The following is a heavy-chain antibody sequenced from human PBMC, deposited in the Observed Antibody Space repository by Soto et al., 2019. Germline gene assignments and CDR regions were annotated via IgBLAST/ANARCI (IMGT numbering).Heavy chain of an antibody. D-gene: IGHD3-22*01. CDR1: GYSFTSYW. Sequence: GESLKISCKGSGYSFTSYWISWVRQMPGKGLEWMGRIDPSDSYTNYSPSFQGHVTISADKSISTAYLQWSSLKASDTAMYYCARLPHYYYASSGYYQPFDYCGQGTLVTVSS. V-gene: IGHV5-10-1*01. CDR3: ARLPHYYYASSGYYQPFDY. J-gene: IGHJ4*02. CDR2: IDPSDSYT.